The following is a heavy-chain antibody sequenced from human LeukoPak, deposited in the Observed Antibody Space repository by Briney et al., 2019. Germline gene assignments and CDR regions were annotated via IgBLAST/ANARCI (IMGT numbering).Heavy chain of an antibody. CDR3: ARDDDTSGHYSYFQH. V-gene: IGHV3-33*01. Sequence: GGSLRLSCAASGFTFRHYGMHWVRQAPGKGLEWVAVIWSDGSKKYYAESVKGRFTVSRDTSKDTLYPQMNSLRAEDTAVYYCARDDDTSGHYSYFQHWGQGTLVTVSS. D-gene: IGHD3-22*01. J-gene: IGHJ1*01. CDR2: IWSDGSKK. CDR1: GFTFRHYG.